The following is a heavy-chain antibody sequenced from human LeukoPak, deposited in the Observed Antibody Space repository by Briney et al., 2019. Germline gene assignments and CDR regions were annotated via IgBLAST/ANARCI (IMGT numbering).Heavy chain of an antibody. CDR1: GFTFSDYY. D-gene: IGHD3-3*01. V-gene: IGHV3-11*01. J-gene: IGHJ6*02. CDR2: ISSSGSTI. Sequence: RGSLRLSCAASGFTFSDYYMSWIRQAPGKGLEWVSYISSSGSTIYYADSVKGRFTISRDNAKNSLYLQMNSLRAEDTAVYYCAGGRYDFWSGMGVKYYYYGMDVWGQGTTVTVSS. CDR3: AGGRYDFWSGMGVKYYYYGMDV.